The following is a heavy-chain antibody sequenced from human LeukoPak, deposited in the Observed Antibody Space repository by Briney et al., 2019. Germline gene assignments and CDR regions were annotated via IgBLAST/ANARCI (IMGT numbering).Heavy chain of an antibody. D-gene: IGHD2-2*01. CDR1: GHTFVSYG. CDR2: ISGYNGKI. V-gene: IGHV1-18*01. CDR3: ARRFCSSVSCYDDDAFDV. Sequence: ASVKVSCKASGHTFVSYGISWVRQAPGQRLEWMGWISGYNGKINYAQKFQGRVTMTTDTSTSTAYVELRSLTSEDTAVYYCARRFCSSVSCYDDDAFDVWGQGTLVTVSS. J-gene: IGHJ3*01.